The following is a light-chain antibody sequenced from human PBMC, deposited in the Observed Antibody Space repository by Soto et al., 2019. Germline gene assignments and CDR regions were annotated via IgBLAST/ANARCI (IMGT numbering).Light chain of an antibody. Sequence: EIVLTQSPGTLSLSPGERATLSCRASQSVSSSYLAWYQQKPGQAPRLLIYGASSRATGIPDRFSGSGSGTDFTLTISRLEPEYFSVYYCQQYCTSFSFGGGTKVEIK. CDR2: GAS. V-gene: IGKV3-20*01. CDR3: QQYCTSFS. CDR1: QSVSSSY. J-gene: IGKJ4*01.